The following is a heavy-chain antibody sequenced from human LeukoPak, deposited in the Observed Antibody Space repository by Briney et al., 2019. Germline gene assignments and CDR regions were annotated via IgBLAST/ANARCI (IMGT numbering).Heavy chain of an antibody. J-gene: IGHJ4*02. CDR2: VYYSGST. D-gene: IGHD5-24*01. CDR1: GGSITSSSYY. V-gene: IGHV4-39*01. CDR3: ARGCRDGYILEHFDY. Sequence: SETLSLTCTVSGGSITSSSYYWGWIRQPPGKGLECIGSVYYSGSTYYNPSLKSRVTISVGTSKNLFSLKVSSVTAADTAVYYCARGCRDGYILEHFDYWGQGILVTVSS.